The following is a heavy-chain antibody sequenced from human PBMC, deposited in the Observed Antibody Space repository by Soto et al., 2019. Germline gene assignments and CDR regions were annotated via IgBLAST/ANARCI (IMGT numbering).Heavy chain of an antibody. Sequence: GGSLRLSCAASGFTFSSYSMNWVRQAPGKGLEWVSSISSSSSYIYYADSVKGRFTISRDNAKNSLYLQMNSLRAEDTAVYYCARPYQLPYYYYYYYGMDVWGQGTTVTVSS. CDR1: GFTFSSYS. J-gene: IGHJ6*02. V-gene: IGHV3-21*01. CDR2: ISSSSSYI. D-gene: IGHD2-2*01. CDR3: ARPYQLPYYYYYYYGMDV.